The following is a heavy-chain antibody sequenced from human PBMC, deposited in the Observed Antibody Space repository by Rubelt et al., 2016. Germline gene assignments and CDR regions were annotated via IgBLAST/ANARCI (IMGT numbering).Heavy chain of an antibody. D-gene: IGHD3-22*01. CDR3: ARHGHPEGYYDSSGYYNYFDY. CDR2: INHSGST. J-gene: IGHJ4*02. Sequence: QVQLQQWGAGLLKPSETLSLTCAVYGGSFSGYYWSWIRQPPGKGLEWIGEINHSGSTNYNPSLKSRVTSSVDPSKNQFSLKLSSVTAADTAVYYCARHGHPEGYYDSSGYYNYFDYWGQGTLVTVSS. V-gene: IGHV4-34*01. CDR1: GGSFSGYY.